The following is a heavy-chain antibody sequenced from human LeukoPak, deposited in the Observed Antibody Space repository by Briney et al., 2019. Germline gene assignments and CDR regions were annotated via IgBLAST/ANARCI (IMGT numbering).Heavy chain of an antibody. J-gene: IGHJ4*02. Sequence: PGGSLRLSCSASGFTFSAYAMYWVRQATGKGLEYVSGISNNGGSSLYADSVKGRFTISRDNSKNTLYLQMSSLRAEDTAVYYCVKITSVSGGDCWGQGTRLTVSS. CDR2: ISNNGGSS. D-gene: IGHD1-14*01. CDR1: GFTFSAYA. CDR3: VKITSVSGGDC. V-gene: IGHV3-64D*09.